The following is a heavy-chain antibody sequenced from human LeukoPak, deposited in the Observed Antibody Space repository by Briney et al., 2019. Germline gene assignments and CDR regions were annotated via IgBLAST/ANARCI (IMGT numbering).Heavy chain of an antibody. J-gene: IGHJ3*01. CDR3: ADPGPFSSGWLDAFDV. D-gene: IGHD6-19*01. V-gene: IGHV3-66*01. CDR1: GFTVGSNY. Sequence: GESLRLSCAASGFTVGSNYEIWGRQAPPMGLEWVSIFYSGGTTYYADSVKGKFTISRDKSQNMVYLQLNSLRVEDTAVYFCADPGPFSSGWLDAFDVWGQGTMVTVSS. CDR2: FYSGGTT.